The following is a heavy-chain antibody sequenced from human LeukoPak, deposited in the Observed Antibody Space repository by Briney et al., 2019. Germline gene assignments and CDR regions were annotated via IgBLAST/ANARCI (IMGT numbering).Heavy chain of an antibody. CDR3: AREGGDIFTGYDY. CDR1: GYTFTGYY. Sequence: ASVKVSCKASGYTFTGYYMHWVRQAPGQGLEWMGWINPNSGGTNYAQKFQGWVTMTRDTSISTAYMELSRLRSDDTAVYYCAREGGDIFTGYDYWGQGTLVTVSS. D-gene: IGHD3-9*01. J-gene: IGHJ4*02. V-gene: IGHV1-2*04. CDR2: INPNSGGT.